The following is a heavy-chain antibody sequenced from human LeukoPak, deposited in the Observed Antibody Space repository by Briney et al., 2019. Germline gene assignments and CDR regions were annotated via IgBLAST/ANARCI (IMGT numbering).Heavy chain of an antibody. Sequence: SETLSLTCTVSGGSISSYYWSWIRQPPGKGLEWIGYIYYSGSTNYNPSLKSRVTISVDTSKNQFSLKLSSVTAADTAVYYCARAYNWNDEDYYGMDVWGQGTTVTASS. CDR1: GGSISSYY. D-gene: IGHD1-1*01. V-gene: IGHV4-59*01. J-gene: IGHJ6*02. CDR2: IYYSGST. CDR3: ARAYNWNDEDYYGMDV.